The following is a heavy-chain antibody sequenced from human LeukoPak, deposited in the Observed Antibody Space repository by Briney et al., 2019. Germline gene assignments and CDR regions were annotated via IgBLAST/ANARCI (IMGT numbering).Heavy chain of an antibody. CDR1: GFTFKNHA. Sequence: GESLRLSCIASGFTFKNHAMTWVRQAPGKGLEWVSSISGSAISTLYADSVRGRFTISRDGSNNTLHLQMNSLRAEDTAIYYCVKDPPTLWGQGALVTVSS. J-gene: IGHJ4*02. V-gene: IGHV3-23*01. CDR2: ISGSAIST. CDR3: VKDPPTL.